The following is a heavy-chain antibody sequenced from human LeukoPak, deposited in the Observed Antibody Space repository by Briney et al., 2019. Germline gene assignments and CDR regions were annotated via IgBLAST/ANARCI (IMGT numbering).Heavy chain of an antibody. D-gene: IGHD3-22*01. J-gene: IGHJ5*02. CDR1: GFTFSNYW. CDR3: ARVPSGYYDSNGYPQRYFDL. CDR2: INNDGSTT. Sequence: GGSLRLSCAASGFTFSNYWMHWVRQAPGKGLVWVSVINNDGSTTTYADSVKGRFTISRDNAKNTLYLQMNSLRAEDTAVYYCARVPSGYYDSNGYPQRYFDLWGQGTLVTVSS. V-gene: IGHV3-74*01.